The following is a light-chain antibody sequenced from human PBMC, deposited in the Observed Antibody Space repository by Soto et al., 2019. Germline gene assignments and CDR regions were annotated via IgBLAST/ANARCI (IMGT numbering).Light chain of an antibody. Sequence: DIQMTQSTSTLSASVXGRVSITCAASQSVWTWVAXXQQXXGXAPKXXXVGXSNLESGGPSRFSGSGSATEFTLTIATLQPDDFATYFCQHYHRNMWSFGPGTKVDIK. CDR1: QSVWTW. CDR2: GXS. J-gene: IGKJ1*01. V-gene: IGKV1-5*01. CDR3: QHYHRNMWS.